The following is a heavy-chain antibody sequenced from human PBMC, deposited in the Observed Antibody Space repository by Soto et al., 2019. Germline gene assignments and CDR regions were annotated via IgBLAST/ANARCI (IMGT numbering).Heavy chain of an antibody. CDR2: IHHSGST. J-gene: IGHJ5*02. CDR3: ARVKAAGGFDP. CDR1: GGSFSGYY. Sequence: QVQLQQWGAGLLKPSETLSLTCDVYGGSFSGYYWTWIRQPPGKGLEWIGEIHHSGSTLNNPSLKSRVTISVDTSNHQFSLRLTSVTAADTAVYYCARVKAAGGFDPWGQGTLVTVSS. V-gene: IGHV4-34*01. D-gene: IGHD6-13*01.